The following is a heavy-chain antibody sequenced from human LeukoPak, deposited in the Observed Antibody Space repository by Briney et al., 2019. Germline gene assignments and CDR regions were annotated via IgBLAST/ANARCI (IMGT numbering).Heavy chain of an antibody. V-gene: IGHV5-51*01. CDR2: IYLGDSDT. CDR1: GYSFTKYW. J-gene: IGHJ4*02. D-gene: IGHD3-22*01. CDR3: ARHVKDTSGFYYPDFDF. Sequence: GESLKISCKGSGYSFTKYWIGWVRQMPGKGLEWMGIIYLGDSDTRYSPSFQGQVTISADKSVSTAYLQWSSLKAPDTAMYYCARHVKDTSGFYYPDFDFWGQGTLVTVSS.